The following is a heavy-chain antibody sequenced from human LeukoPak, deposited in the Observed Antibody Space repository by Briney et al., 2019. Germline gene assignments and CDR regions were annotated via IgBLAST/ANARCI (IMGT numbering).Heavy chain of an antibody. J-gene: IGHJ4*02. CDR3: ARDTKDWGSVFDY. CDR1: EFSFSNYG. D-gene: IGHD7-27*01. V-gene: IGHV3-33*01. Sequence: GRSLRLSCAASEFSFSNYGMHWVRQAPGKGLEWVAVIWNDGSNEYYADSVKGHFTISRDNSKNTLYLQMNSLRAEDTAVYYCARDTKDWGSVFDYWGQGVLVTVSS. CDR2: IWNDGSNE.